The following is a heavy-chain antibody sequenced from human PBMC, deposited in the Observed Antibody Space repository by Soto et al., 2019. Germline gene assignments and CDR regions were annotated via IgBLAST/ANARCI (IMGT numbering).Heavy chain of an antibody. CDR2: IYHSGSS. D-gene: IGHD3-16*02. J-gene: IGHJ3*02. V-gene: IGHV4-4*02. CDR3: SGERERGRGDIGRAFDI. Sequence: QVQLQESGPGLVKPSGTLSLTCAASGVSISSFNWWSWVRQPPGKGVEWSGEIYHSGSSNLNPTLKSRVTISLDKSKNQVSLNLRAVNAADTAEYYCSGERERGRGDIGRAFDICGQGTMVTVSS. CDR1: GVSISSFNW.